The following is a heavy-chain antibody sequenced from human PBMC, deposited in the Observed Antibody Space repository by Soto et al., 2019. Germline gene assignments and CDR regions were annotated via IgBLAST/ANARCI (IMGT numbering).Heavy chain of an antibody. J-gene: IGHJ4*02. CDR2: ISNSGST. CDR3: ATESGSTYGYFDY. CDR1: GYSISSGYY. V-gene: IGHV4-30-4*01. Sequence: SETLSLTCVVSGYSISSGYYWSWIRQSPGKGLEWIGYISNSGSTGYNPSLKTRLSMSVDRSKNQFTLRLTSVTAADTAVYFCATESGSTYGYFDYWGQGTQVTVSS. D-gene: IGHD4-17*01.